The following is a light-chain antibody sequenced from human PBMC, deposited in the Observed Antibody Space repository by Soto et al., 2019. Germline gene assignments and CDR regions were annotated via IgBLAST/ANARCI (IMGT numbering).Light chain of an antibody. J-gene: IGLJ2*01. CDR3: QSYDGSNPDVV. V-gene: IGLV6-57*02. CDR1: RGSIATNS. CDR2: EDT. Sequence: NFMLTQPHSVSESPGKTVTISCTGSRGSIATNSVQWYQQRPGSAPTTVIYEDTQRPSGVPERFSGSIDSSSNSASLTISGLKTEDEADDSCQSYDGSNPDVVFGGGTKITVL.